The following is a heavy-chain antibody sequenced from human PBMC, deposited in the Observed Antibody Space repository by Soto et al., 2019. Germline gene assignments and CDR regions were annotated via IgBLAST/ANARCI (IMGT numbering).Heavy chain of an antibody. D-gene: IGHD2-2*01. CDR2: INQDGSEK. CDR3: VRLYIVVVPAATQWFAP. V-gene: IGHV3-7*03. J-gene: IGHJ5*02. Sequence: GGSLRLSYVASGFTFSHHWMSWVRQAPGKGLQWVANINQDGSEKYYEDSVKGRFTISRDNAKNSLVLQMDNLRAEDAAVYYCVRLYIVVVPAATQWFAPCGQGTRVTVSA. CDR1: GFTFSHHW.